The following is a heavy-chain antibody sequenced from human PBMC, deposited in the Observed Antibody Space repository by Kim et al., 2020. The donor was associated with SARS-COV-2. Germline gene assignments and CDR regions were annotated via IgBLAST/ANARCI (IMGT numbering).Heavy chain of an antibody. V-gene: IGHV1-2*02. CDR2: INPNSGGT. CDR1: GYTFTGYY. CDR3: AREPPGRRYFDWLPSDY. D-gene: IGHD3-9*01. Sequence: ASVKVSCKASGYTFTGYYMHWVRQAPGQGLEWMGWINPNSGGTNYAQKFQGRVTMTRDTSISTAYMELSRLRSDDTAVYYCAREPPGRRYFDWLPSDYWGQGTLVTVSS. J-gene: IGHJ4*02.